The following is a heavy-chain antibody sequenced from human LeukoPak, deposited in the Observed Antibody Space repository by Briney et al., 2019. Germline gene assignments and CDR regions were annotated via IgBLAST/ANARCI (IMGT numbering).Heavy chain of an antibody. Sequence: PGGSLRLSCVVSGITFSDAWMNWVRQAPGKGLEWVSYISSSSSTIYYADPVKGRFTISRDNAKNSLYLQMNSLRAEDTAVYYCAREHELARGTCFDYWGQGTLVTVSS. CDR2: ISSSSSTI. CDR3: AREHELARGTCFDY. CDR1: GITFSDAW. V-gene: IGHV3-48*04. J-gene: IGHJ4*02. D-gene: IGHD3-16*01.